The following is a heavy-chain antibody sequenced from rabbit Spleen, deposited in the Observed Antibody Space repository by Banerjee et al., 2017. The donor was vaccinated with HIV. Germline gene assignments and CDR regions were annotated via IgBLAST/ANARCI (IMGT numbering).Heavy chain of an antibody. D-gene: IGHD8-1*01. CDR3: ARDTGSSFSSYGMDL. CDR2: IDPVFGIT. V-gene: IGHV1S47*01. Sequence: QEQLVESGGGLVQPGGSLKLSCKASGFDFSSYYMNWVRQAPGKGLEWIGYIDPVFGITYYANWVNGRFSISRKNAQNTVYLQMTSLTAADTATYFCARDTGSSFSSYGMDLWGPGTLVTVS. CDR1: GFDFSSYY. J-gene: IGHJ6*01.